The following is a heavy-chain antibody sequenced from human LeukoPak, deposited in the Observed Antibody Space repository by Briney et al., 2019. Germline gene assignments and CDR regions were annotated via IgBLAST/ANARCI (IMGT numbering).Heavy chain of an antibody. CDR1: GGSISSGGYY. CDR3: AREQRYYYGSGSPLGL. D-gene: IGHD3-10*01. J-gene: IGHJ4*02. Sequence: SETLSLTCTVSGGSISSGGYYWSWIRQHPGKGLEWIGYIYYSGSTYYNPSLKSRVTISVDTSKNQFSLKLSSVTAADTAVYYCAREQRYYYGSGSPLGLWGQGTLVTVSS. CDR2: IYYSGST. V-gene: IGHV4-31*03.